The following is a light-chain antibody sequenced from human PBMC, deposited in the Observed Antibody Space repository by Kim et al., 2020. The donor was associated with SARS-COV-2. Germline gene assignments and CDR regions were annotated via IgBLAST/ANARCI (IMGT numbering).Light chain of an antibody. Sequence: ASVKRNRTRSGGHSSYASTRHQQQPEKGPRYLMKLDSDGSNSKGDGIPDRFSGSSSGAERYLTISGLQSEDEADYYCQTWGTGVRVFGGGTQLTVL. V-gene: IGLV4-69*01. CDR2: LDSDGSN. J-gene: IGLJ3*02. CDR3: QTWGTGVRV. CDR1: GGHSSYA.